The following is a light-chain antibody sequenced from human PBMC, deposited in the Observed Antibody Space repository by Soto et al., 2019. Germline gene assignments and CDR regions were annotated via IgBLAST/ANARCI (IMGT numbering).Light chain of an antibody. Sequence: EIVLTQSPGTLSLSPGERATLSCRASQSVTSSYLAWYQQKPGQAPRLLIYGASSRATGIPDRLSGSGSGTFFTLSISRLEPEDFAVYFCQQYGSSRTFGQGTKVEIK. V-gene: IGKV3-20*01. CDR3: QQYGSSRT. CDR1: QSVTSSY. CDR2: GAS. J-gene: IGKJ1*01.